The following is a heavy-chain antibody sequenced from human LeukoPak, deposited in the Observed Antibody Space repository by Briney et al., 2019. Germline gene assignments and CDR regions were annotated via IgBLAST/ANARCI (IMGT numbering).Heavy chain of an antibody. D-gene: IGHD6-6*01. CDR1: SGSISSYY. Sequence: SETLSLTCTVSSGSISSYYWSWIRQPPGKGLEWIGYIYYSGSTNYNPSLKSRVTISVDTSKNQFSLKLSSVTAADTAVYYCARKIVEYSSSSDYFDYWGQGTLVTVSS. CDR2: IYYSGST. V-gene: IGHV4-59*08. CDR3: ARKIVEYSSSSDYFDY. J-gene: IGHJ4*02.